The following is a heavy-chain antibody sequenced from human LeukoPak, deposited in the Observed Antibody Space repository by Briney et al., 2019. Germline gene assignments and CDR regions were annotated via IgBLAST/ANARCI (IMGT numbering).Heavy chain of an antibody. J-gene: IGHJ4*02. D-gene: IGHD5-24*01. CDR3: ASGEMATIKSY. V-gene: IGHV3-23*01. CDR2: ISGSGSGT. Sequence: GGSLRLSCAASGFTFSSYAMSWVRQAPGKGLEWVSAISGSGSGTYYADSVKGRFTISRDNAKNSLYLQMNSPRAEDTAVYYCASGEMATIKSYWGQGTLVTVSS. CDR1: GFTFSSYA.